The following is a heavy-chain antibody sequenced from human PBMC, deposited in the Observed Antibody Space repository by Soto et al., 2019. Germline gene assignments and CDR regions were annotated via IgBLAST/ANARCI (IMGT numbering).Heavy chain of an antibody. V-gene: IGHV3-23*01. D-gene: IGHD5-18*01. CDR3: AKDLDSYGQPYYFDY. CDR1: GFTFSSYA. CDR2: ISGSGGST. J-gene: IGHJ4*02. Sequence: GGSLRLSCAASGFTFSSYAMSWVRQAPGKGLEWVSAISGSGGSTYYADSVKGRFTISRDNSKNTLYLQMNSLRAEDTDVYYCAKDLDSYGQPYYFDYWGQGTLVTVSS.